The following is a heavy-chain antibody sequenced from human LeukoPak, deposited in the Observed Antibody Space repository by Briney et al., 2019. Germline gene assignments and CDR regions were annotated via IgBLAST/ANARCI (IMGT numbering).Heavy chain of an antibody. Sequence: PGRSLRLSCAASGFTFSSYGMHWVRQAPGKGLEWVAVIWYDGSNKYYADSVKGRFTISRDNSKNTLYLQMNSPRAEDTAVYYCARDVGRYSGYADYWGQGTLVTVSS. CDR2: IWYDGSNK. CDR3: ARDVGRYSGYADY. D-gene: IGHD5-12*01. J-gene: IGHJ4*02. CDR1: GFTFSSYG. V-gene: IGHV3-33*01.